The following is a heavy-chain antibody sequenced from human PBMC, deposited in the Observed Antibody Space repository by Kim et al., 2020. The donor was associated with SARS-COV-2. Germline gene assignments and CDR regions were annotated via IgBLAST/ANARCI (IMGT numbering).Heavy chain of an antibody. CDR2: ISGSGGST. CDR3: AKVVGGSVLLWFGELFSEYFQH. D-gene: IGHD3-10*01. Sequence: GGSLRLSCAASGFTFSSYAMSWVRQAPGKGLEWVSAISGSGGSTYYADSVKGRFTISRDNSKNTLYLQMNSLRAEDTAVYYCAKVVGGSVLLWFGELFSEYFQHWGQGTLVTVSS. J-gene: IGHJ1*01. CDR1: GFTFSSYA. V-gene: IGHV3-23*01.